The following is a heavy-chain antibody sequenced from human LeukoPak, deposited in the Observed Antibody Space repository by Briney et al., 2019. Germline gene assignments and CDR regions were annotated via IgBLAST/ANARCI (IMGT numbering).Heavy chain of an antibody. J-gene: IGHJ4*02. CDR1: GYTFTSYG. CDR3: AVRSGTLPYYFDY. D-gene: IGHD3-10*01. V-gene: IGHV1-18*01. CDR2: ISTKKGNT. Sequence: ASVKYSCKASGYTFTSYGISWVREVPGQGPEYLGWISTKKGNTNYAQKFLGRVTMIADTSTSTAYMELRSLISGDTAVYYCAVRSGTLPYYFDYWGQGTLVTVSS.